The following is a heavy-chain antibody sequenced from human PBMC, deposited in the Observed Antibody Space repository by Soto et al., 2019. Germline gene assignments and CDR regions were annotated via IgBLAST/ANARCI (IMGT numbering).Heavy chain of an antibody. Sequence: GGSLRLSCAASGFTFSSYSMNWVRQAPGKGLEWVSYISSSSSTIYYADSVKGRFTISRDNAKNSLYLQMNSLRAEDTAVYYCARGEWVVPAAMDVDYWGQGTLVTVSS. CDR2: ISSSSSTI. CDR3: ARGEWVVPAAMDVDY. CDR1: GFTFSSYS. D-gene: IGHD2-2*01. V-gene: IGHV3-48*01. J-gene: IGHJ4*02.